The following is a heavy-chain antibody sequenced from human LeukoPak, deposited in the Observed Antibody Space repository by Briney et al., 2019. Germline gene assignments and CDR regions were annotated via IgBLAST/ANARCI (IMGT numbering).Heavy chain of an antibody. Sequence: SGGSLRLSCVGSGYTFSRYWMHWVRQAPGKGLVWVSRINEDGSTTDYADSVKGRFTISRDNAKNTLSLQMNSLRADDTALYYCARHWEGVESDAFDIWGQGTMVTVSS. CDR3: ARHWEGVESDAFDI. CDR1: GYTFSRYW. D-gene: IGHD1-26*01. V-gene: IGHV3-74*01. CDR2: INEDGSTT. J-gene: IGHJ3*02.